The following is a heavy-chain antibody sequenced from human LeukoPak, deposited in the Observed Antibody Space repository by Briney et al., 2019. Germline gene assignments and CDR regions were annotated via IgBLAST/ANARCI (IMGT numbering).Heavy chain of an antibody. J-gene: IGHJ4*02. CDR1: GFTFSSYA. Sequence: GGSLRLSCSASGFTFSSYAMHWVRQAPRKGLEYVSAISSNGGSTYYADSVKGRFTISRDNSKNTLYLQMSSLRAEDTAVYYCVKGKYCSSTSCYGAFDYWGQGTLVTVSS. CDR2: ISSNGGST. D-gene: IGHD2-2*01. CDR3: VKGKYCSSTSCYGAFDY. V-gene: IGHV3-64D*06.